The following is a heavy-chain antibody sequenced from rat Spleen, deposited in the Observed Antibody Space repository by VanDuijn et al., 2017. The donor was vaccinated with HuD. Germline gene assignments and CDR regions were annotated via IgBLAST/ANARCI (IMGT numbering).Heavy chain of an antibody. CDR3: TDWRQGY. CDR1: GFTFSNYG. CDR2: ITNSGGST. Sequence: EVQLVESGGGLVQPGRSLKLSCAASGFTFSNYGMAWVRQAPTKGLEWVASITNSGGSTYYRDSVKGRFTISRDNAKSTLYLQMDSLRSEDTATYYCTDWRQGYWGQGVMVTVSS. V-gene: IGHV5-27*01. D-gene: IGHD4-2*01. J-gene: IGHJ2*01.